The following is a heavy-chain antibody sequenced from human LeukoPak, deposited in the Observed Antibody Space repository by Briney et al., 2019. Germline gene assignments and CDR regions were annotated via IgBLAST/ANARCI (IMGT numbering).Heavy chain of an antibody. CDR2: IKQDGSEK. Sequence: GGSLRLSCAASGLTFSSYWMSWVRQAPGKGLEWVANIKQDGSEKYYVDSVKGRFTISRDNAKNSLYLQMNSLRAEDTAVYYCARDWYNDFLHWGQGTLVTVSS. J-gene: IGHJ1*01. D-gene: IGHD1-14*01. CDR3: ARDWYNDFLH. V-gene: IGHV3-7*01. CDR1: GLTFSSYW.